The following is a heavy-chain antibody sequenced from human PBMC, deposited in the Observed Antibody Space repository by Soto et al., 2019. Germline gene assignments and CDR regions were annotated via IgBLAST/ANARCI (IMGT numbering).Heavy chain of an antibody. CDR2: IYYSGST. J-gene: IGHJ6*02. Sequence: PSETLSLTCTVSGGSISSYYWGWIRQPPGKGLEWIGYIYYSGSTNYNPSLKSRVTISVDTSKNQFSLKLSSVTAADTAVYYCARDLGYGSGSYYNPDYYYGMDVWGQGTTVTVSS. D-gene: IGHD3-10*01. CDR1: GGSISSYY. CDR3: ARDLGYGSGSYYNPDYYYGMDV. V-gene: IGHV4-59*01.